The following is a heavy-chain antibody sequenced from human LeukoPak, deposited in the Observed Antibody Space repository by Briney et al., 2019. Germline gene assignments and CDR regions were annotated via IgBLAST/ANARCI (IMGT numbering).Heavy chain of an antibody. CDR1: GGSISSYS. D-gene: IGHD3-10*02. CDR2: IYYSGRT. Sequence: SETLSLTCTVSGGSISSYSWSWIRQPPGKGLEWIGYIYYSGRTNYNPSLKSRVTISVDTSKNQFSLKLSSVTAADTAVYYCARSDTYYVKPFDYWGQGTLVTVSS. V-gene: IGHV4-59*01. CDR3: ARSDTYYVKPFDY. J-gene: IGHJ4*02.